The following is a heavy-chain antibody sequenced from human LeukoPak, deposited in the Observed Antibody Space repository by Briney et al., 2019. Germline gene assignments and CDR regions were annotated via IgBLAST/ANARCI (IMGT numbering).Heavy chain of an antibody. CDR1: GYSFTIYL. D-gene: IGHD6-13*01. V-gene: IGHV5-51*01. CDR3: ARYSRWPRDAFDI. J-gene: IGHJ3*02. Sequence: AESLKISWKASGYSFTIYLIGWVRQLPGKGLEWMGIIYPGDSDTRSSPSFQGQVTISADKSISTAYLQWSRLNASDTAMYYCARYSRWPRDAFDIWGQGKMVTVSS. CDR2: IYPGDSDT.